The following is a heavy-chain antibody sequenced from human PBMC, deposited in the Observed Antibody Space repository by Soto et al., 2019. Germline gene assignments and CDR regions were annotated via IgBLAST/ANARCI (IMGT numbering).Heavy chain of an antibody. V-gene: IGHV3-21*01. Sequence: GGSLRLSCAASGFTFSSYSMNWVRQAPGKGLEWVSSISSSSSYIYYADSVKGRFTISRDNAKNSLYLQMNSLRAEDTAVYYCARDFKSKPSVWFGESDYYFDYWGQGTLVTVSS. D-gene: IGHD3-10*01. CDR2: ISSSSSYI. J-gene: IGHJ4*02. CDR1: GFTFSSYS. CDR3: ARDFKSKPSVWFGESDYYFDY.